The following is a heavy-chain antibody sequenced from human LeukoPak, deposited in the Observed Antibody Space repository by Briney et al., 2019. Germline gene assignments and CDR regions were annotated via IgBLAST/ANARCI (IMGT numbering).Heavy chain of an antibody. Sequence: GGSLRLSCAASGFTFSGYDIHWVRQATGKGLEWVSGIGTAVEIYYQGSVKGRFTISRENAKISLYLQMNSLGAEDTAVYYCARDRSGYTKSDAFDIWGQGTMVTVSS. CDR1: GFTFSGYD. V-gene: IGHV3-13*01. CDR3: ARDRSGYTKSDAFDI. CDR2: IGTAVEI. J-gene: IGHJ3*02. D-gene: IGHD5-18*01.